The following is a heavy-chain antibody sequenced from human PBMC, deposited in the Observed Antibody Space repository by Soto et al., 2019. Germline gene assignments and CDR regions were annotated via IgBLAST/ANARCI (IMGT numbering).Heavy chain of an antibody. CDR1: GGAFNNYA. CDR2: IVPVYPSV. CDR3: AREMPSTAAAYFYYGLNV. D-gene: IGHD6-13*01. V-gene: IGHV1-69*18. J-gene: IGHJ6*02. Sequence: QVQLVQSGAEVKRPGSSVKVSCKASGGAFNNYAIYWVRQAPEQGLEGLGTIVPVYPSVYYAPRFQGRLTITADGSTDTVYMMLTSLKSEDTAVYYCAREMPSTAAAYFYYGLNVWGQGTSVTVSS.